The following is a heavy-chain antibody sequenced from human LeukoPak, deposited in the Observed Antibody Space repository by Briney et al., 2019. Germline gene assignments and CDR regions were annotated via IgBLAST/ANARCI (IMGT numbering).Heavy chain of an antibody. CDR1: GFTFSRYW. J-gene: IGHJ4*02. V-gene: IGHV3-7*01. D-gene: IGHD3-10*01. Sequence: GGSLRLSCAASGFTFSRYWMSWVRQVPRKGLEWVANIKQDGGEIYYADSVKGRFTISRDNSKNTLYLQMNSLRAEDTAVYYCAREGPYYYGSGSYSPDYWGQGTLVTVSS. CDR3: AREGPYYYGSGSYSPDY. CDR2: IKQDGGEI.